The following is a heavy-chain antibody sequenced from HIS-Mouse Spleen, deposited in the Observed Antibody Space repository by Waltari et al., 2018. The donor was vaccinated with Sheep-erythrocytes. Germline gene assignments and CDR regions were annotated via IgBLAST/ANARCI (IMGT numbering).Heavy chain of an antibody. D-gene: IGHD2-15*01. CDR1: GFTFSSYV. Sequence: QVQLVESGGGVVQPGRSLRLSCAASGFTFSSYVMHWVRQAPGKGLEWVAVISYDGSNKYYADSVKGRFTISRDNSKNTLYLQMNSLRAEDTAVYYCAKGGGGNGYWGQGTLVTVSS. J-gene: IGHJ4*02. V-gene: IGHV3-30*18. CDR3: AKGGGGNGY. CDR2: ISYDGSNK.